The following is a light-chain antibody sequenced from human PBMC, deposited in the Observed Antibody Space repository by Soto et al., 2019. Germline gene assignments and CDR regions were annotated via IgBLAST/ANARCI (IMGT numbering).Light chain of an antibody. CDR3: GSWDSSLSAYV. V-gene: IGLV1-51*01. Sequence: QSVLTQPPSVSAAPGQKVTISCSGSSSNIGGNSVSWYQQLPGTAPKLLIYDDDKRPAGIPDRFSCSKSGTSATLGITGFQTGDEADYYWGSWDSSLSAYVFASGTKVTV. CDR2: DDD. J-gene: IGLJ1*01. CDR1: SSNIGGNS.